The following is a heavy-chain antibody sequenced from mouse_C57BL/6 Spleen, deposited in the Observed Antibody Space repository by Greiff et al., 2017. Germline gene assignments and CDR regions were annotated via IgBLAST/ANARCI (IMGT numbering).Heavy chain of an antibody. J-gene: IGHJ1*03. CDR2: INPSNGGT. V-gene: IGHV1-53*01. D-gene: IGHD1-1*01. CDR1: GYTFTSYW. CDR3: ARDYYGSSLYWYFDV. Sequence: QVHVKQPGTELVKPGASVKLSCKASGYTFTSYWMHWVKQRPGQGLEWIGNINPSNGGTNYNEKFKSKATLTVDKSSSTAYMQLSSLTSEDSAVYYCARDYYGSSLYWYFDVWGTGTTVTVSS.